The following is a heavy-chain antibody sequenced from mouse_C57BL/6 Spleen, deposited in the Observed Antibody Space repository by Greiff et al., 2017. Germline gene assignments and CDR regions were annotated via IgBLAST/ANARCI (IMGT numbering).Heavy chain of an antibody. CDR1: GYSFTGYY. J-gene: IGHJ4*01. CDR2: INPSTGGT. CDR3: ARWGNYDYYAMGY. Sequence: EVQLQQSGPELVKPGASVKISCKASGYSFTGYYMTWVKQSPEKSLEWIGEINPSTGGTTYNQKFKAKATLTVDKSSSTAYMQLKSLTSEDSAVYYCARWGNYDYYAMGYWGQGTSVTVSS. D-gene: IGHD2-1*01. V-gene: IGHV1-42*01.